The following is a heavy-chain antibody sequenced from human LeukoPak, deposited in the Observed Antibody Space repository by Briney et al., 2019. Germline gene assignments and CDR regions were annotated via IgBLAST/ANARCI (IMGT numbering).Heavy chain of an antibody. D-gene: IGHD3-16*02. V-gene: IGHV4-59*12. CDR3: ARLSYRYYYYYMDV. CDR1: GGSISSYY. Sequence: PSETLSLTCTVSGGSISSYYWSWIRQPPGKGLEWIGYIYYSGSTYYNPSLKSRVTISVDTSKNQFSLKLSSVTAADTAVYYCARLSYRYYYYYMDVWGKGTTVTISS. J-gene: IGHJ6*03. CDR2: IYYSGST.